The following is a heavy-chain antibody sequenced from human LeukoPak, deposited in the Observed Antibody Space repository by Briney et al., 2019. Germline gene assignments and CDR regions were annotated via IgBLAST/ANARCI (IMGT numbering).Heavy chain of an antibody. Sequence: GGSLRLSCEVSGLTFSNYWRRWVRPAPGRGPEWVAHINQDGGEKNYADSVKGRLSISRDKAENSLYLQMNSLRAEDTAVYFCARGLFNGYDNALTPFDHWGLGTLVTVSS. CDR1: GLTFSNYW. CDR2: INQDGGEK. D-gene: IGHD1-20*01. V-gene: IGHV3-7*02. CDR3: ARGLFNGYDNALTPFDH. J-gene: IGHJ4*02.